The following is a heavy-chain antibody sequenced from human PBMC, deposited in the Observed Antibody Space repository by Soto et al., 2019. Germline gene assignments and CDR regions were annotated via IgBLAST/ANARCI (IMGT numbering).Heavy chain of an antibody. V-gene: IGHV1-18*04. CDR2: ISAYNGNT. CDR1: GYTFTSYG. Sequence: GASVKVSCKASGYTFTSYGISWVRQAPGQGLEWMGWISAYNGNTNYAQKLQGRVTMTTDTSTSTAYMELRSLRSDDTAVYYCARGRGWYYDFWSGYETKGGMDVWGQGTTVTVS. J-gene: IGHJ6*02. D-gene: IGHD3-3*01. CDR3: ARGRGWYYDFWSGYETKGGMDV.